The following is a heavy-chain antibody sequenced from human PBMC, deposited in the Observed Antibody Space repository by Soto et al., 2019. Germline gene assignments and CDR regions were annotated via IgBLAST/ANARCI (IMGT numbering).Heavy chain of an antibody. D-gene: IGHD6-13*01. V-gene: IGHV3-23*01. CDR1: GFTFSSYA. Sequence: GGSLRLSCAASGFTFSSYAMNWVRQAPGKGLEWVSGISGGGGTTYYADPVKGRFTISRDNSKNTLYLQVNSLRAEATAVYYCAKDQAAGGTISRYFQDWGQGTLVTVSS. J-gene: IGHJ1*01. CDR3: AKDQAAGGTISRYFQD. CDR2: ISGGGGTT.